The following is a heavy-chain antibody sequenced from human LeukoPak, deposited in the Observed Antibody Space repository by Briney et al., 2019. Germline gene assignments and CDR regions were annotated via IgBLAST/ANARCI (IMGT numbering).Heavy chain of an antibody. J-gene: IGHJ6*03. CDR1: GYSISSGSY. V-gene: IGHV4-4*07. D-gene: IGHD2-2*01. Sequence: SETLSLTCTVSGYSISSGSYWGWIRQPAGKGLEWIGRIYTSGSTNYNPSLKSRVTMSVDTSKNQFSLKLSSVTAADTAVYYCAREVYCSSTSCYGKYYYYYYMDVWGKGTTVTISS. CDR3: AREVYCSSTSCYGKYYYYYYMDV. CDR2: IYTSGST.